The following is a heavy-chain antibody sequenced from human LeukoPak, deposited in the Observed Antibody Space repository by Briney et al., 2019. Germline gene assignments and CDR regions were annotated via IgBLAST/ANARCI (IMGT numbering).Heavy chain of an antibody. CDR2: MYHSGNT. Sequence: SETLSLTCTVSGYSISSPYYWGWIRQPPGKGLEWIGSMYHSGNTYYNPSLKSRVTISVDTSKNQFSLKLSSVTAADTAVYYCARWNYYDSSGYDYWGQGTLVTVSS. J-gene: IGHJ4*02. CDR1: GYSISSPYY. V-gene: IGHV4-38-2*02. CDR3: ARWNYYDSSGYDY. D-gene: IGHD3-22*01.